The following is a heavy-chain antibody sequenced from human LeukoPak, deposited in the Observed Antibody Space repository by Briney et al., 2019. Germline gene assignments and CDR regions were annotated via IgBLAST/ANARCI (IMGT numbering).Heavy chain of an antibody. J-gene: IGHJ4*02. D-gene: IGHD6-6*01. Sequence: GGSLRLSCTASGFSFSGHWMHWARQLPGKGLVWVSRISPTGSTTSYADSVKGRFTVSRDNAKNTLYLQVNNLRAEDTAVYYCARGPNSNWSGLDFWGQETLLTVSS. CDR2: ISPTGSTT. V-gene: IGHV3-74*01. CDR3: ARGPNSNWSGLDF. CDR1: GFSFSGHW.